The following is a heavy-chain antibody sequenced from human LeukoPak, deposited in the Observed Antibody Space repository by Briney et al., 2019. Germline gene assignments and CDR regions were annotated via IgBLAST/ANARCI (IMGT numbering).Heavy chain of an antibody. D-gene: IGHD5-12*01. V-gene: IGHV3-23*01. Sequence: GGSLRLSCAASGFTFSTCAMAWVRQAPGKGLEWVSAISGSGEDTHYADSVKGRFTISGDNSKSTLYLQMNSLRGEDTAVYYCAKANVVATRAYENWGQGSLVTVSS. CDR2: ISGSGEDT. CDR1: GFTFSTCA. J-gene: IGHJ4*02. CDR3: AKANVVATRAYEN.